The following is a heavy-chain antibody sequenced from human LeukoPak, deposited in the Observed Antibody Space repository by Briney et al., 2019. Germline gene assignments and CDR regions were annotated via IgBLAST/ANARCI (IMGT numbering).Heavy chain of an antibody. CDR3: ASDGAIAAAGTKWFDP. CDR2: INPSGGST. J-gene: IGHJ5*02. V-gene: IGHV1-46*01. D-gene: IGHD6-13*01. CDR1: GYTFTSYY. Sequence: GASVKVSCKASGYTFTSYYMHWVRQAPGQGLEWMGRINPSGGSTSYAQKFQGRVTMTRDTSTSTVYMELSSLRSEDTAVYYCASDGAIAAAGTKWFDPWGQGTLVTVSS.